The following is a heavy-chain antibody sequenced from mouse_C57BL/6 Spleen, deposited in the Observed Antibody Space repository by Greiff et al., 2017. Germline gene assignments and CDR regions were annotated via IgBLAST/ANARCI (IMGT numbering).Heavy chain of an antibody. CDR1: GYAFSSYW. D-gene: IGHD2-5*01. V-gene: IGHV1-80*01. CDR2: IYPGDGDT. J-gene: IGHJ4*01. Sequence: QVQLQQSGAELVKPGASVKISCKASGYAFSSYWMNWVKQRPGKGLEWIGQIYPGDGDTNYNGKFKGKATLTADKSSSTAYMQLSSLTSEDSAVYFCARKDWSNYDAMDYWGQGTSVTVSS. CDR3: ARKDWSNYDAMDY.